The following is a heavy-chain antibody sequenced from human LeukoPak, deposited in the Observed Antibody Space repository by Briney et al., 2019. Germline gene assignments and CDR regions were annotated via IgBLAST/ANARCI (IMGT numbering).Heavy chain of an antibody. J-gene: IGHJ4*02. D-gene: IGHD3-3*01. CDR2: ISAYNGNT. V-gene: IGHV1-18*01. Sequence: GALVKVSCKASGYTFTSYGISWVRQAPGQGLEWMGWISAYNGNTNYAQKFQGRVTMTTDTSTSTAYMELRSLRSDDTAVYYCARDRVEYYDFWSGYHPIDYWGQGTLVTVSS. CDR1: GYTFTSYG. CDR3: ARDRVEYYDFWSGYHPIDY.